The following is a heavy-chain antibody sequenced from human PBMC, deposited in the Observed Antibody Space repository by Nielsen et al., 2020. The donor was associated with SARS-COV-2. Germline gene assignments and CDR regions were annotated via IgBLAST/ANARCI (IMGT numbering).Heavy chain of an antibody. CDR3: AGTGLPLRDSSWFDP. J-gene: IGHJ5*02. Sequence: SETLSLTCAVYGWSFSDYYWSWIRQPPGKGLEWIGESNHSGTTNYNPSLKSRVTISVDTSKKQFSLNLRSVTAADTAVYYCAGTGLPLRDSSWFDPWGQGNLVTVSS. CDR1: GWSFSDYY. D-gene: IGHD4-17*01. V-gene: IGHV4-34*01. CDR2: SNHSGTT.